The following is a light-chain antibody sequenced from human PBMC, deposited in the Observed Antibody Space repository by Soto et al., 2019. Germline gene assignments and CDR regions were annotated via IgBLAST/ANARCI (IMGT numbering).Light chain of an antibody. CDR2: GAF. V-gene: IGKV3-11*01. Sequence: VLSMSPVNLSLYQGERATLPCRVSPSGYNYLAWYHQRPGQAPRLLIYGAFNRATGVPARFSGSGSGTDFTLTINSLEPEDVGVYYCQQRNIWLPITFGQGTRLEIK. CDR1: PSGYNY. CDR3: QQRNIWLPIT. J-gene: IGKJ5*01.